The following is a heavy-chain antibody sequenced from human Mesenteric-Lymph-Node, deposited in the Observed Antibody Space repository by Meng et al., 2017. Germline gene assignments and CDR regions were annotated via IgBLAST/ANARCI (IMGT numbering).Heavy chain of an antibody. V-gene: IGHV3-33*01. CDR2: IWYDGSNK. CDR3: ARDRPYSSGWTDYFGY. Sequence: GESLKISCAASGFTVSSYGMHWVRQAPGKGLEWVAVIWYDGSNKYYADSVKGRFTISRDNAKNSLYLQMNSLRAEDTAVYYCARDRPYSSGWTDYFGYWGQGALVTVSS. CDR1: GFTVSSYG. D-gene: IGHD6-19*01. J-gene: IGHJ4*02.